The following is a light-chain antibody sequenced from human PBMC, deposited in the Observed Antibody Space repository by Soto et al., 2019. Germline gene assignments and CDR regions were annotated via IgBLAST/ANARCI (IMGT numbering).Light chain of an antibody. V-gene: IGKV3-20*01. CDR3: QQYGSSPRT. CDR2: GAS. CDR1: QSVSSSY. Sequence: EIVLTQSPGTLSLSPGERATLSCRASQSVSSSYLAWYQQKPGQAPRLLIYGASSRATGIPDRLSGSGSGTDFTLTISRXEPEDFAVYYCQQYGSSPRTFGQGTKVDTK. J-gene: IGKJ1*01.